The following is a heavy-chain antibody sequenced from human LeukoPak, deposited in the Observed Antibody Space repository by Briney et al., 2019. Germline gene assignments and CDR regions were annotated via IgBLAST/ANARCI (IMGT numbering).Heavy chain of an antibody. D-gene: IGHD5-18*01. CDR2: IHPGDSGT. Sequence: GESLKISCKASGYRFTNYWIGWVRQLPRKGLEWMGIIHPGDSGTKYSPSFQEQVTMSFDESTTTAYLQWSSLRASDSAIYYCARGGTYRYGSSDYWGQGTLVTVSS. CDR3: ARGGTYRYGSSDY. CDR1: GYRFTNYW. J-gene: IGHJ4*02. V-gene: IGHV5-51*01.